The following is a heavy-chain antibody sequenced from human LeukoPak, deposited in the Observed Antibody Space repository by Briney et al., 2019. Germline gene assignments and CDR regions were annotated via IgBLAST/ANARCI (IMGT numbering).Heavy chain of an antibody. CDR2: ISWDSASV. CDR3: AKDRDCSSDRCSDAFDV. D-gene: IGHD2-2*01. Sequence: GGSLRLSCAASGFTFDDYAMHWVRQVPGRGLEWVSSISWDSASVAYADSLKGRFTISRDNGENSLYLQMNSLKSEDTALYYCAKDRDCSSDRCSDAFDVWGRGTLVTVSS. V-gene: IGHV3-9*01. J-gene: IGHJ3*01. CDR1: GFTFDDYA.